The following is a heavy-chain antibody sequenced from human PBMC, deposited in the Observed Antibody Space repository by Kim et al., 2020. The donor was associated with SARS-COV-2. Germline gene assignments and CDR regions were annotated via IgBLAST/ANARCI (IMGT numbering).Heavy chain of an antibody. Sequence: GGSLRLSCAASGFTFSRNGMPWVRQAPGKGLEWVSVISDDGKNKFYQDSVKGRFTISRDNSRSTLYLQMNSLRDEDTAIYYCAKDVRSEAAPLYSWGQGT. CDR3: AKDVRSEAAPLYS. V-gene: IGHV3-30*18. CDR2: ISDDGKNK. CDR1: GFTFSRNG. D-gene: IGHD3-10*02. J-gene: IGHJ4*02.